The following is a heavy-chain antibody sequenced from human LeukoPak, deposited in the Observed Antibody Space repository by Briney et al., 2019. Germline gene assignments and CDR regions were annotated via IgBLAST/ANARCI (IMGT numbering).Heavy chain of an antibody. D-gene: IGHD1/OR15-1a*01. J-gene: IGHJ4*02. V-gene: IGHV3-21*04. Sequence: SGGSLRLSCAASGFTFSSYSMNWVRQAPGKGLEWVSSISSSSSYIYYADSVKGRFTISRDNVKNTLHLQMSSLRAEDTAVYYCARDSNWNNGGFDYWGQGTLVTVSA. CDR3: ARDSNWNNGGFDY. CDR1: GFTFSSYS. CDR2: ISSSSSYI.